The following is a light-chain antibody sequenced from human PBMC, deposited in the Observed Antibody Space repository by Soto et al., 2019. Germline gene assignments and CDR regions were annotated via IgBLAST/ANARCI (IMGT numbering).Light chain of an antibody. V-gene: IGLV2-14*03. J-gene: IGLJ1*01. CDR2: DVS. CDR1: SSDVGGYNY. CDR3: SSYPSSSTRV. Sequence: QSVLTQPASVSWSPGQSITISCTGTSSDVGGYNYVSWYQQHPGKAPKLMIHDVSNRPSGVSNRFSGSKSGNTASLTISGLQTEDEADYYCSSYPSSSTRVFGTGTKVTVL.